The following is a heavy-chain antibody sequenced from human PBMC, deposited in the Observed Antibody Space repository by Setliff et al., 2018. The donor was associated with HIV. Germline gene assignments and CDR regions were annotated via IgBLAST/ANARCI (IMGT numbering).Heavy chain of an antibody. CDR3: ARTNNVYWYFDL. Sequence: SGPTLVNPTQTLTLTCTFSGFSLSSSGVGVGWIRQPPGKALEWLALIYWDDDKRHNPSLRGRLTITKDTSKNQVVLTMTNMDPVDTATYYCARTNNVYWYFDLWGRGTLVTVSS. V-gene: IGHV2-5*02. CDR2: IYWDDDK. CDR1: GFSLSSSGVG. J-gene: IGHJ2*01. D-gene: IGHD2-8*01.